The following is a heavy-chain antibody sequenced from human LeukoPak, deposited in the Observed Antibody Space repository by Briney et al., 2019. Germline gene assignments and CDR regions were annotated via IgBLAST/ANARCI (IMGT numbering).Heavy chain of an antibody. CDR2: IYYSGST. V-gene: IGHV4-39*01. J-gene: IGHJ4*02. CDR3: ARHRSVRTFDY. CDR1: GGSISSSSYY. Sequence: SSETLSLTCTVSGGSISSSSYYWGWIRQPPGKGLEWIGSIYYSGSTYYNPSLKSRVTISVDTSKNQFSLKLSSVTAADTAVYYCARHRSVRTFDYWGQGTLVTVSS. D-gene: IGHD3-10*02.